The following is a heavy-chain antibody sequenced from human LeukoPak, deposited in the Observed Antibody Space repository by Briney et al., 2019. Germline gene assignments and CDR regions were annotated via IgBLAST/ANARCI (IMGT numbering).Heavy chain of an antibody. CDR2: ISSSSSTI. J-gene: IGHJ4*02. CDR3: ARGPTVTTLMYYFDY. D-gene: IGHD4-11*01. Sequence: TGGSLRLSCAASGFTFSSYSMNWVRQAPGKGLEWVSYISSSSSTIYYADSVKGRFTISRDNAKNSLYLQMNSLRDGDTAVYYCARGPTVTTLMYYFDYWGQGTLVTVSS. V-gene: IGHV3-48*02. CDR1: GFTFSSYS.